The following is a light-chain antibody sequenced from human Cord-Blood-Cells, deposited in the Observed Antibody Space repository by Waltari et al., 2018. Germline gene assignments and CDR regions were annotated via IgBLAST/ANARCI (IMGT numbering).Light chain of an antibody. CDR2: GAS. J-gene: IGKJ1*01. CDR1: QSVSSN. Sequence: EIVMTQSPATQSVSPGERATLSCRASQSVSSNLAWYQQKPGQAPRLLIYGASTRATGLPARFSGSGSGTEFTLTISSLQSEDFAVYYCQQYNNWPPWTFGQGTKVEIK. CDR3: QQYNNWPPWT. V-gene: IGKV3-15*01.